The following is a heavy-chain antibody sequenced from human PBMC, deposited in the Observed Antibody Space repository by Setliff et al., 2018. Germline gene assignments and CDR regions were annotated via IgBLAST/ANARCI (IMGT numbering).Heavy chain of an antibody. CDR2: IIPIFGTA. CDR1: GGTFSRYA. J-gene: IGHJ3*02. CDR3: ARATYYYDSSGYFLDAFDI. V-gene: IGHV1-69*05. D-gene: IGHD3-22*01. Sequence: GASVKVSCKASGGTFSRYAISWVRQAPGQGLEWMGGIIPIFGTANYAQKFQGRVTITTDESTSTAYMELSSLRSEDTAVYYCARATYYYDSSGYFLDAFDIWGQGTMVTVSS.